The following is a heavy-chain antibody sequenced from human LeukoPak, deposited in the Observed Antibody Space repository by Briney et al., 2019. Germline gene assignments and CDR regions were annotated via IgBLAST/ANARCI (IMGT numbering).Heavy chain of an antibody. D-gene: IGHD6-6*01. Sequence: GGSLRLSCAASGFTFGNSWVHWVRQAPGKGLEWVAVIWYDGSNKLYADSVKGRFTISRDNSKNTLYLQMNSLRAEDTAVYYCARDRTSSSEYFDYWGQGTLVTVSS. CDR3: ARDRTSSSEYFDY. J-gene: IGHJ4*02. CDR2: IWYDGSNK. CDR1: GFTFGNSW. V-gene: IGHV3-33*01.